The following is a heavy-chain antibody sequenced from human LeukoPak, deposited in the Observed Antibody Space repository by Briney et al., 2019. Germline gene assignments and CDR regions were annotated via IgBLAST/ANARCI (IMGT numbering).Heavy chain of an antibody. CDR3: AKVRDLDTVLGRFDN. CDR1: GFTFSSYA. J-gene: IGHJ5*02. CDR2: ISGSGGST. Sequence: SGGSLRLSCAASGFTFSSYAMSWVRQAPGKGLEWVSAISGSGGSTYYADSVKGRFTISRDKSKNTLYLQMNSLRGEDTAVYYCAKVRDLDTVLGRFDNWGQGTLVTVSS. D-gene: IGHD3-16*01. V-gene: IGHV3-23*01.